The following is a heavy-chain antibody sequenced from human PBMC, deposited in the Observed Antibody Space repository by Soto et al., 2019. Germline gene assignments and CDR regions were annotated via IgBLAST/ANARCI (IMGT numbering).Heavy chain of an antibody. CDR2: IYPGNFAA. V-gene: IGHV5-51*01. D-gene: IGHD6-19*01. Sequence: PGESLKISCKASGYTFTSYWIGWVRQMPGKGLEYMGIIYPGNFAARYSPSFHGQVTFSVDRSISTAYLQWNSLKSSDTAIYYCARGYNSGLSLPPYYFDLWGQGTLVTVSS. CDR1: GYTFTSYW. J-gene: IGHJ4*02. CDR3: ARGYNSGLSLPPYYFDL.